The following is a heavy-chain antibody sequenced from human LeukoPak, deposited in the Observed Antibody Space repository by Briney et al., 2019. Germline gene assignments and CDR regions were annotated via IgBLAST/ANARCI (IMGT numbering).Heavy chain of an antibody. V-gene: IGHV4-39*07. J-gene: IGHJ4*02. CDR3: ARDWGSGWYLNY. D-gene: IGHD6-19*01. CDR2: IYYSGST. Sequence: SETLSLTCTVSGGSISSSSYYWGWIRQPPGKGLEWIGSIYYSGSTYYNPSLKSRVTISVDTSKNQFSLKLSSVTAADTAVYYCARDWGSGWYLNYWGQGTLVTVSS. CDR1: GGSISSSSYY.